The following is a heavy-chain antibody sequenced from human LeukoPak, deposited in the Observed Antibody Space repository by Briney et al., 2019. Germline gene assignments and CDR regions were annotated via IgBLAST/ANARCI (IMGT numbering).Heavy chain of an antibody. CDR2: IREDGGEI. V-gene: IGHV3-7*04. Sequence: GGSLRLSCVASGFTFTSHWMTWVRQAPGKGLEWVANIREDGGEIYYLDSVKGRFTISRDNAENSLYLQMNSLRAEDTAVCYCARGVYAFDIWGQGTMVTVSS. CDR1: GFTFTSHW. D-gene: IGHD5/OR15-5a*01. CDR3: ARGVYAFDI. J-gene: IGHJ3*02.